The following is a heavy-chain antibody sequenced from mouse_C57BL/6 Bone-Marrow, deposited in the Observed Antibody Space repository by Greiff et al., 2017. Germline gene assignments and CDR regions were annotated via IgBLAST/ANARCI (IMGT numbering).Heavy chain of an antibody. CDR3: ARNVPLYYSYAKDY. Sequence: EVQRVESGGGLVKPGGSLKLSCAASGFTFSDYGMHWVRQAPEQGLEWVAYISSGSSTIYYADKVKGRFTISRDNATNTLFLQMTSLRSEDTAMYYCARNVPLYYSYAKDYWGQGTSVTVSS. D-gene: IGHD1-1*01. CDR1: GFTFSDYG. J-gene: IGHJ4*01. CDR2: ISSGSSTI. V-gene: IGHV5-17*01.